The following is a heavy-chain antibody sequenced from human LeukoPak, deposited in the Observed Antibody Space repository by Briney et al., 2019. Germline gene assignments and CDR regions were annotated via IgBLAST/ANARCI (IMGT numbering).Heavy chain of an antibody. CDR2: IYPLDSDT. J-gene: IGHJ4*02. D-gene: IGHD3-9*01. V-gene: IGHV5-51*01. Sequence: GESLKISCKGSGYIFPSSWIGWVRQMPGKGLEWMGIIYPLDSDTRYSPSFQGRVTISADKTINTAYLQWSSLKASDTAMYYCARQRGTTGYDYWGQGTLVTVSS. CDR3: ARQRGTTGYDY. CDR1: GYIFPSSW.